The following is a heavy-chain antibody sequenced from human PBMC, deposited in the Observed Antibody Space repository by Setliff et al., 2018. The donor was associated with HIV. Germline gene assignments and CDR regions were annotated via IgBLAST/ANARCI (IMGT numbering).Heavy chain of an antibody. CDR2: IDYSGNT. Sequence: PSETLSLTCTVSGGSISSHYWTWIRQPPGRGLEWIGYIDYSGNTNYNPSLKSRVTISVDTSKKQFSLKLSSVIAADTAVYYCARHHNTMVRGVAYFQHWGQGTLVTVSS. J-gene: IGHJ1*01. CDR1: GGSISSHY. D-gene: IGHD3-10*01. CDR3: ARHHNTMVRGVAYFQH. V-gene: IGHV4-59*08.